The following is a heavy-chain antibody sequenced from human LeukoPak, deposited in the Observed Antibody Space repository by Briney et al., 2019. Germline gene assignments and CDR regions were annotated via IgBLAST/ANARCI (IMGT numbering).Heavy chain of an antibody. Sequence: SETLSLTCAASAYSISSGYYWGWIRQPPGQGLEWIVSIYHSGSTSYYPSLKSRVTISVDTSRNQFSLKLSSVTAADTAVYYCARSEAYCSGVSCYNNWFDPWGQGTLVTVSS. CDR2: IYHSGST. CDR3: ARSEAYCSGVSCYNNWFDP. D-gene: IGHD2-15*01. V-gene: IGHV4-38-2*01. J-gene: IGHJ5*02. CDR1: AYSISSGYY.